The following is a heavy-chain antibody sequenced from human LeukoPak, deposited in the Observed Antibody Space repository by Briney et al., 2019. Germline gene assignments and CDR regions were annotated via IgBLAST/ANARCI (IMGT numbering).Heavy chain of an antibody. CDR2: ISGGGGTT. V-gene: IGHV3-23*01. CDR1: GFTFSGYA. J-gene: IGHJ4*02. Sequence: GGSLRLSCAASGFTFSGYAMDWVRQAPGKGLEWVSAISGGGGTTYYTDSVKGRFTVSRDNSKNTLYLQMNSLRAEDTAVYYCARESLYSGYDHWGQGTLVTVSS. D-gene: IGHD5-12*01. CDR3: ARESLYSGYDH.